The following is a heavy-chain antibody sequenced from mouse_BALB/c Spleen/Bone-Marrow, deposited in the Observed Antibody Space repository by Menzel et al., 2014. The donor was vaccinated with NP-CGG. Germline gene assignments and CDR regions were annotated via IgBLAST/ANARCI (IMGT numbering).Heavy chain of an antibody. J-gene: IGHJ2*01. D-gene: IGHD2-14*01. CDR1: GFDFSRYW. CDR2: INPDSSTI. Sequence: EVMLVESGGGLVQPRRSLKLSCAASGFDFSRYWMNWVRQAPGKGLEWIGEINPDSSTINYTPSLKDKFIISRDNAKNTLYLQMSKVRSEDTALYYCARPYYRYLYFDYWGQGTTLTVSS. V-gene: IGHV4-1*02. CDR3: ARPYYRYLYFDY.